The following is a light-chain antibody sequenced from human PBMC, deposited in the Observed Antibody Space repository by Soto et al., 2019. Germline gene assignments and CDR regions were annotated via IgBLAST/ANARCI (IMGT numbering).Light chain of an antibody. CDR2: DVS. Sequence: QSALTQPASVSGSPGQSITISCTGTSSDVGGYNYVSWYQQHPGKAPKLMIDDVSIRPSGVSNRFSGSKSGNTASLTISGLQAEDEADYYCSSYTSSSTLYVFGTGTKLTVL. CDR1: SSDVGGYNY. V-gene: IGLV2-14*01. J-gene: IGLJ1*01. CDR3: SSYTSSSTLYV.